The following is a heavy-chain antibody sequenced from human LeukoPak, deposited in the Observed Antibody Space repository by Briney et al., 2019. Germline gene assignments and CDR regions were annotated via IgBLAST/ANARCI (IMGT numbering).Heavy chain of an antibody. Sequence: GRSLALSCAASGVSFSSYGMHWVRQAPGKGLEWVAVIWYDGSNKYYVDSVKGRFTISRDNSKNTLYLQMNSLRAEDTAVYCCVRSARDWSSTSCRLDPWGQGTLVSVSS. J-gene: IGHJ5*02. CDR1: GVSFSSYG. D-gene: IGHD2-2*01. CDR2: IWYDGSNK. CDR3: VRSARDWSSTSCRLDP. V-gene: IGHV3-33*01.